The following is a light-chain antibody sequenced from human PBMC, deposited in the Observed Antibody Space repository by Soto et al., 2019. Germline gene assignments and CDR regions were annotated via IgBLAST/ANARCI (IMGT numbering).Light chain of an antibody. CDR2: EVT. Sequence: QSALTQPPSASGSPGHSVTISCTGTSSDVGGRNYVSWYQQHPGKAPKVMIYEVTKRPSGVPDRFSGSKSGNTASLTVSGLQAEDEADYYCCSYAGNNNWVFGGGTKLTV. CDR3: CSYAGNNNWV. V-gene: IGLV2-8*01. J-gene: IGLJ3*02. CDR1: SSDVGGRNY.